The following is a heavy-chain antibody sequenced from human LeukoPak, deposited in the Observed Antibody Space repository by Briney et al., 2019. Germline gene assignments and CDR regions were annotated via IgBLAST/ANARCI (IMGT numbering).Heavy chain of an antibody. D-gene: IGHD5-18*01. CDR1: GFTFSSHA. Sequence: GGSLRLSCAASGFTFSSHAMSWVRQAPGKGLEWVSAISGSGGSTYYADSVKGRFTISRDNSKNTLYLQMNSLRAEDTAVYYCAKVYSYGNYYFDYWGQGTLVTVSS. J-gene: IGHJ4*02. V-gene: IGHV3-23*01. CDR2: ISGSGGST. CDR3: AKVYSYGNYYFDY.